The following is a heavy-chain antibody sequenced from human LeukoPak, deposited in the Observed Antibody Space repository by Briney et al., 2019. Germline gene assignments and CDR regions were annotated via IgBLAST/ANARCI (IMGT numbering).Heavy chain of an antibody. D-gene: IGHD6-6*01. J-gene: IGHJ4*02. CDR3: ARHFRQLGLDY. CDR2: IYYSGST. V-gene: IGHV4-39*01. Sequence: SETLSLTCTVSGGSISSSSYYWGWIRQPPGKGLEWIGSIYYSGSTYYNPSLKSRVTISVDTSKNQFSLKLSSVTAADTAVYYCARHFRQLGLDYWGQGTLVTVSS. CDR1: GGSISSSSYY.